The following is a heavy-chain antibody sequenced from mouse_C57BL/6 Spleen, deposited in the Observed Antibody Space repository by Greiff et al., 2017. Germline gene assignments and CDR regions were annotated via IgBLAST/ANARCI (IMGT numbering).Heavy chain of an antibody. V-gene: IGHV1-61*01. CDR1: GYTFTSYW. CDR2: IYPSDSET. Sequence: QFQLQQPGAELVRPGSSVKLSCKASGYTFTSYWMDWVKQRPGQGLEWIGNIYPSDSETHYNQKFKDKATLTVDKSSSTAYMQLSSLTSEDSAVYYCARNSPAPYYFDYWGQGTTLTVSS. J-gene: IGHJ2*01. CDR3: ARNSPAPYYFDY.